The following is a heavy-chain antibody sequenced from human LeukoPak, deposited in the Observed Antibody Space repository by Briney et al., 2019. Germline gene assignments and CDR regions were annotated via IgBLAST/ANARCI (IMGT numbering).Heavy chain of an antibody. CDR2: ISYDGSNK. D-gene: IGHD3-16*01. CDR3: ARDSLGYYYYGMDV. V-gene: IGHV3-30-3*01. J-gene: IGHJ6*02. Sequence: GRSLRLSCAASGFTFSSYAMHWVRQAPGKGLEWVAVISYDGSNKYYADSVKGRFTISRDNSKNTLYLQMNSLRAEDTAVYYCARDSLGYYYYGMDVWGQGTTVTVSS. CDR1: GFTFSSYA.